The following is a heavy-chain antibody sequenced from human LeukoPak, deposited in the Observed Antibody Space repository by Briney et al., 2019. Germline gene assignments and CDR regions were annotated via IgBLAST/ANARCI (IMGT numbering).Heavy chain of an antibody. V-gene: IGHV1-69*04. D-gene: IGHD2-2*01. Sequence: TLSCTASGATFSTYAISWVRHAPGQGLERMGRIIPIFGIANYAQKFQCRVTITADKSTSTAYMELSSLRSEDTAVYYCARQCSSTSCYFEFDHWGQGTLVIVPS. CDR1: GATFSTYA. J-gene: IGHJ5*02. CDR2: IIPIFGIA. CDR3: ARQCSSTSCYFEFDH.